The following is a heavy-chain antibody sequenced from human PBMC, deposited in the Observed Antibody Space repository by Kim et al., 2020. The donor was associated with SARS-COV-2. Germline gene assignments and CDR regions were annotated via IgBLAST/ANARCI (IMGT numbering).Heavy chain of an antibody. J-gene: IGHJ6*02. CDR1: GFTFSSYS. V-gene: IGHV3-48*02. CDR2: ISSSSSTI. D-gene: IGHD3-10*01. Sequence: GGSLRLSCAASGFTFSSYSMNWVRQAPGKGLEWVSYISSSSSTIYYADSVKGRFTISRDNAKNSLYLQMNSLRDEDTAVYYCARDYYGSGSYYIYYYYGMDVWGQGTTVTVSS. CDR3: ARDYYGSGSYYIYYYYGMDV.